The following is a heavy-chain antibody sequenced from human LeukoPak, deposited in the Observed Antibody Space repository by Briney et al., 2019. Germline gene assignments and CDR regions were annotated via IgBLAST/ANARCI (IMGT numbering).Heavy chain of an antibody. D-gene: IGHD6-13*01. V-gene: IGHV3-30*02. CDR1: GFIFSNYG. J-gene: IGHJ4*02. Sequence: PGGSLRLSCTTSGFIFSNYGMHWVRQAPGKGLEWVALILNDIPKDGINKYYADSVRGRFTISRDNSKNTVYLQMNSLRVADTAMYYCAKGDSNWGQGTLVTVSS. CDR3: AKGDSN. CDR2: IPKDGINK.